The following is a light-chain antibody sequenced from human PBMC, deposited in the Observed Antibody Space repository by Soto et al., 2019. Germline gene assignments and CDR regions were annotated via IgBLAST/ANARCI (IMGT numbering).Light chain of an antibody. CDR3: QEHNTYPRYT. V-gene: IGKV1-9*01. CDR2: AAS. CDR1: QDISRY. J-gene: IGKJ3*01. Sequence: DIQLTQSPSFLSASVGDRVTITCRASQDISRYLAWYQQKAGKAPKLLIYAASTLQNGVPSRFSGSGSGTDSTLTISGLQHLDFATYYCQEHNTYPRYTFGPGTEVDI.